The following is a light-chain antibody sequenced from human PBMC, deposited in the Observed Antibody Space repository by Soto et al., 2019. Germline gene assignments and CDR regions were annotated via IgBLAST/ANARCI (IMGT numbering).Light chain of an antibody. V-gene: IGLV1-40*01. J-gene: IGLJ2*01. CDR1: SSNIGAGYD. CDR3: QSYDSSLSGVG. CDR2: GNS. Sequence: QSVLTQQPSVSGAPGQRVTISCTGSSSNIGAGYDVHWYQQLPGTAPKLLIYGNSNRPSGVPDRFSGSKSGTSASLAITGLQAEDEADYYCQSYDSSLSGVGFCGWTMLTVL.